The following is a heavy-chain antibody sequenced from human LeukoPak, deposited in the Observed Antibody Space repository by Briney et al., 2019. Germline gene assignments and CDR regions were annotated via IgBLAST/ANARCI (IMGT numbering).Heavy chain of an antibody. CDR1: GGSFSGYY. D-gene: IGHD3-10*01. Sequence: SETLSLTCAVYGGSFSGYYWSWIRQPPGKGLEWIGEINHSGSTKYNPSLKSRVTISVDTSKNQFSLKLSSVTAADTAVYYCARDPITNNWFDPWGQGTLVTVSS. CDR2: INHSGST. CDR3: ARDPITNNWFDP. V-gene: IGHV4-34*01. J-gene: IGHJ5*02.